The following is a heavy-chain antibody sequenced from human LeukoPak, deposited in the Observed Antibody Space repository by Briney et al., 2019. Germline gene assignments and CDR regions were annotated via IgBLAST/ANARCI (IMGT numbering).Heavy chain of an antibody. CDR2: INAGNDNT. V-gene: IGHV1-3*01. D-gene: IGHD5-18*01. J-gene: IGHJ4*02. CDR1: GYTFTSYA. Sequence: ASVKVSCKASGYTFTSYAMHWVRQAPGQRLEWMGWINAGNDNTKYSQKFQGRVTMTTDTSTSTAYMELRSLRSDDTAVYYCARGRGYSSLGHFDYWGQGTLVTVSS. CDR3: ARGRGYSSLGHFDY.